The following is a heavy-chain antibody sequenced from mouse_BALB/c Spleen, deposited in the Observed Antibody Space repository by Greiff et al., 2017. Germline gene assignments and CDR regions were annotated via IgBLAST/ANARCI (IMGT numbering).Heavy chain of an antibody. D-gene: IGHD2-4*01. CDR3: ATGGYDYLRDY. V-gene: IGHV1-4*01. J-gene: IGHJ4*01. CDR1: GYTFTSYT. Sequence: QVQLQQSGAELARPGASVKMSCKASGYTFTSYTMHWVKQRPGQGLEWIGYINPSSGYTNYNQKFKDKATLTADKSSSTAYMQLSSLTSEDSAVYYCATGGYDYLRDYWGQGTSVTVAS. CDR2: INPSSGYT.